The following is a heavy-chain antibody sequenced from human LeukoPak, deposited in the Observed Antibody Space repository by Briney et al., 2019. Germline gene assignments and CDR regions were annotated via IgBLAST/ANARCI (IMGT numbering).Heavy chain of an antibody. Sequence: GASVKVSCKASGGTFSSYAISWVRQAPGQGLEWMGIINPSGGSTSYAQKFQGRVTMTRDMSTSTVYMELSSLRSEDTAVYYCARDPTSYSSSWFSGGGVGRPKNYYYYMDVWGKGTTVTVSS. CDR1: GGTFSSYA. CDR2: INPSGGST. D-gene: IGHD6-13*01. CDR3: ARDPTSYSSSWFSGGGVGRPKNYYYYMDV. V-gene: IGHV1-46*01. J-gene: IGHJ6*03.